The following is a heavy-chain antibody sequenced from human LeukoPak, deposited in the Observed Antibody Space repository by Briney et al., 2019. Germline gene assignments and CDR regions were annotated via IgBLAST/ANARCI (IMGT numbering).Heavy chain of an antibody. CDR3: ARHWSRGGVTRYCSGGSCSGRHYYYMDV. J-gene: IGHJ6*03. D-gene: IGHD2-15*01. V-gene: IGHV4-34*01. Sequence: SETLSLTCAVYGGSFSDYYWNWIRQPPGKGLEWIGEINQSGSTNYNPSLKSRVTISVDTSKNQFSLKLSSVTAADTAVYYCARHWSRGGVTRYCSGGSCSGRHYYYMDVWGKGTTVTISS. CDR1: GGSFSDYY. CDR2: INQSGST.